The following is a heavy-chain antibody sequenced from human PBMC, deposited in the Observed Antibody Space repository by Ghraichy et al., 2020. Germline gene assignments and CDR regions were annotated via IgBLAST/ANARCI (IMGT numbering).Heavy chain of an antibody. CDR3: ARRAYVVAYDSRLYYFDY. J-gene: IGHJ4*02. V-gene: IGHV4-34*01. D-gene: IGHD3-3*01. CDR2: INHSGST. CDR1: GGSFSGYY. Sequence: SETLSLTCAVYGGSFSGYYWSWIRQPPGKGLEWIGEINHSGSTNYNPSLKSRVTISVDTSKNQFSLKLSSVTAADTAVYYCARRAYVVAYDSRLYYFDYWGQGTLVTVSS.